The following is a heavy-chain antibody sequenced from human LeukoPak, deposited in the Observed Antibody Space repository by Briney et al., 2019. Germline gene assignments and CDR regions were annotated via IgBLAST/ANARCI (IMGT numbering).Heavy chain of an antibody. J-gene: IGHJ4*02. CDR3: ARGGDYYGSGSYSSPFDY. CDR1: GGSFSGYY. D-gene: IGHD3-10*01. V-gene: IGHV4-34*01. Sequence: PLETLSLTCAVYGGSFSGYYWSWIRQPPGKGLEWIGEINHSGSTNYNPSLKSRVTISVDTSKNQFSLKLSSVTAADTAVYYCARGGDYYGSGSYSSPFDYWGQGTLVTVSS. CDR2: INHSGST.